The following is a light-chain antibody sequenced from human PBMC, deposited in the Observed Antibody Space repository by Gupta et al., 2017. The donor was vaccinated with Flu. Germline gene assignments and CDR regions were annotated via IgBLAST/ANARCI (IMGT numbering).Light chain of an antibody. CDR1: SSDVGAYKY. CDR3: ISDTRGSNLL. CDR2: EVS. J-gene: IGLJ3*02. V-gene: IGLV2-14*01. Sequence: QSALAQPASVSGSPGPSITISCTGTSSDVGAYKYVYWYQPHPGKAHKLIIYEVSNRPSGVSICFSDSRSGNPASLTISEPQKEDEADYYCISDTRGSNLLFGGGTKLTVL.